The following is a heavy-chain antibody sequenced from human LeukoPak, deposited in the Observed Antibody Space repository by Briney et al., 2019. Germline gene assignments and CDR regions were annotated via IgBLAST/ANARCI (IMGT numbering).Heavy chain of an antibody. V-gene: IGHV4-34*01. CDR3: AAAYDSSGYPFDY. J-gene: IGHJ4*02. CDR2: TNHNGST. D-gene: IGHD3-22*01. CDR1: GGSLSGYY. Sequence: PSETLSLTCAVYGGSLSGYYWSWIRQPPGKGLEWIGETNHNGSTNYNPSLMSRVTISVDTSKNQFSLKLSSVTAADTAVYYCAAAYDSSGYPFDYWGQGTLVTVSS.